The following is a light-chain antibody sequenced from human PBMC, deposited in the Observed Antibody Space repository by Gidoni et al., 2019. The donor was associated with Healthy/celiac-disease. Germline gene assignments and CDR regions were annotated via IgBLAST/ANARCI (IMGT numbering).Light chain of an antibody. V-gene: IGLV1-44*01. CDR2: SNN. CDR3: AAWDDSLNGRV. J-gene: IGLJ2*01. CDR1: STNIGRNT. Sequence: QSVLTQPPSASGTPGQRVTISCSGSSTNIGRNTINWYQQLPGTAPKLLIYSNNQPPSGVPDRFSGSKSGTSASLAISVLQSEDEADYYCAAWDDSLNGRVFGGGTKLTVL.